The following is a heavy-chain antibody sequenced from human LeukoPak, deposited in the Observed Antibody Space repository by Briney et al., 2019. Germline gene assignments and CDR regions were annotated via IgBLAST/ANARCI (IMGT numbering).Heavy chain of an antibody. J-gene: IGHJ3*02. V-gene: IGHV1-3*04. Sequence: ASVKVSCKASGYTFTTYAMHWVRQAPGQRLEWMGWINTGYGNTKYSQKFQGRVTITRDTSASTAYMELSSLRSEDTAVYYCAREALWFGHAFDIWGQGTMVTVSS. CDR1: GYTFTTYA. D-gene: IGHD3-10*01. CDR2: INTGYGNT. CDR3: AREALWFGHAFDI.